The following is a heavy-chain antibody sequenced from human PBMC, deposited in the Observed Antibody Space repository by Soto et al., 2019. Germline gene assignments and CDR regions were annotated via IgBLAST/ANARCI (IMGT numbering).Heavy chain of an antibody. CDR3: ARDQVFTRLAAAPYYYYGMDV. V-gene: IGHV4-61*01. Sequence: QVQLQESGPGLVKPSETLSLTCTVSGGSVSSGSYYWSWIRQPPGKGLESIGYIYYSGSTNYNPSLKSRVTISVDTSKNQFSLKLSSVTAADTAVYYCARDQVFTRLAAAPYYYYGMDVWGQGTTVTVSS. J-gene: IGHJ6*02. D-gene: IGHD6-13*01. CDR1: GGSVSSGSYY. CDR2: IYYSGST.